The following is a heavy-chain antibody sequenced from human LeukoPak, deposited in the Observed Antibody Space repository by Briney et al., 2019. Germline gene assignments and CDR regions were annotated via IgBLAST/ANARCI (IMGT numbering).Heavy chain of an antibody. D-gene: IGHD2-2*01. CDR3: ARVGCSSTSCYYYYYYMDV. Sequence: GGSLRLSWLAARFTVSSNYMSWVRQAPGKGLEWVSVIYSGGSTYYADSVKGRFTISRDNSKNTLYLQMNSLRAEDTAVYYCARVGCSSTSCYYYYYYMDVWGKGTTVTVSS. V-gene: IGHV3-53*05. CDR2: IYSGGST. J-gene: IGHJ6*03. CDR1: RFTVSSNY.